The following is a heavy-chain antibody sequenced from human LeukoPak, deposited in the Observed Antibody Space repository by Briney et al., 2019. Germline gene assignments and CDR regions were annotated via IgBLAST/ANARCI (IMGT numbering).Heavy chain of an antibody. CDR3: ARDLGALYYDILTGYKLYYYYYYGMDV. CDR1: GYTFTSYG. Sequence: ASVKVSCKASGYTFTSYGISWVRQAPGQGLEWMGWISAYNGNTNYAQKLQGRVTMTTDTSTSTAYMELRSLRSDDTAVYYCARDLGALYYDILTGYKLYYYYYYGMDVWGQGTTVTVSS. J-gene: IGHJ6*02. V-gene: IGHV1-18*01. D-gene: IGHD3-9*01. CDR2: ISAYNGNT.